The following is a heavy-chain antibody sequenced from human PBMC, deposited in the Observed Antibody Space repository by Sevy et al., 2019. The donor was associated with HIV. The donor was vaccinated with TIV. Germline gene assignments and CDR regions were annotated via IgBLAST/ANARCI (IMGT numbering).Heavy chain of an antibody. D-gene: IGHD2-2*01. Sequence: GGSLRLSCAASGFSFSTYWMSWLRQAPGKGLEWVANINQDGSEKYYVDSVKGRFTISRDKAKNSLYLQMNSLRAEDTAMYYCARDRGWNIVVIPGGSDCWGQGTLVTVSS. CDR1: GFSFSTYW. J-gene: IGHJ4*02. CDR2: INQDGSEK. V-gene: IGHV3-7*01. CDR3: ARDRGWNIVVIPGGSDC.